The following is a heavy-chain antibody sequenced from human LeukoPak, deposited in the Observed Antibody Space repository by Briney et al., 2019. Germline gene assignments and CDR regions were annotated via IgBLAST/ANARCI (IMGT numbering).Heavy chain of an antibody. CDR2: IHLSGVT. CDR3: ARVISSAWRQMDL. Sequence: SETLSLTCSVSGDSITSYAWWSWVRQPPGKGLEWIGEIHLSGVTNYNPSLESRVTMSIDKSKNQLSLNLMSVTAADTAVYYCARVISSAWRQMDLWGQGTLVAVSS. J-gene: IGHJ5*02. CDR1: GDSITSYAW. D-gene: IGHD3-22*01. V-gene: IGHV4-4*02.